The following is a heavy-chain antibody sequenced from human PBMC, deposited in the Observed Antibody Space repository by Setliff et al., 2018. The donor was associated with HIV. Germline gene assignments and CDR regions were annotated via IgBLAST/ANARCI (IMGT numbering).Heavy chain of an antibody. D-gene: IGHD3-22*01. CDR2: IYSGGNT. V-gene: IGHV3-66*01. CDR3: ARDEYYDSSGRSSY. J-gene: IGHJ4*02. Sequence: GGSLRLSCVASGFTVSSNYMSWVRQAPGKGLEWVSIIYSGGNTYYADSVKGRFTISRDSSKNTLYLRMNSLRAEDTAVYYCARDEYYDSSGRSSYWGQGTLVTVSS. CDR1: GFTVSSNY.